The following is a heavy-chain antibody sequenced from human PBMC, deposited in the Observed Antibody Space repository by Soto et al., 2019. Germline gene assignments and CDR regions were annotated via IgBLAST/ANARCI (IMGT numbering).Heavy chain of an antibody. CDR3: ARDLGYYYDSSGYKAFDI. Sequence: SETLSLTCTVSGGSISSYYWSWIRQPPGKGLEWIGYIYYSGSTNYNPSLKSRVTISVDTSKNQFSLKLSSVTAADTAVYYCARDLGYYYDSSGYKAFDIWGQGTMVTV. J-gene: IGHJ3*02. D-gene: IGHD3-22*01. CDR1: GGSISSYY. CDR2: IYYSGST. V-gene: IGHV4-59*01.